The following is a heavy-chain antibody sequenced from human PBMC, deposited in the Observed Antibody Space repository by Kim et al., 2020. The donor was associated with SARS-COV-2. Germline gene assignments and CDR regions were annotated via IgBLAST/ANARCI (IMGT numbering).Heavy chain of an antibody. V-gene: IGHV3-30*01. Sequence: GRFTISRDNSKTTLYLQMNSLRAEDTAVYYCARDAHYYGSGSYPTYYMDVWGKGTTVTVSS. D-gene: IGHD3-10*01. J-gene: IGHJ6*03. CDR3: ARDAHYYGSGSYPTYYMDV.